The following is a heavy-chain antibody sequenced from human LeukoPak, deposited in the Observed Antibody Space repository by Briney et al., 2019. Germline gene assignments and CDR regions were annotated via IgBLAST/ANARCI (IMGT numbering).Heavy chain of an antibody. J-gene: IGHJ4*02. CDR2: IYYSGST. V-gene: IGHV4-39*01. D-gene: IGHD6-13*01. CDR1: GGSISSSSYY. Sequence: SETLSLTCTVFGGSISSSSYYWGWIRQPPGKGLEWIGSIYYSGSTYYNPSLKSRFTISVDTSKNQFSLKLSSVTAADTAVYYCASSYSSSWYYFDYWGQGTLVTVSS. CDR3: ASSYSSSWYYFDY.